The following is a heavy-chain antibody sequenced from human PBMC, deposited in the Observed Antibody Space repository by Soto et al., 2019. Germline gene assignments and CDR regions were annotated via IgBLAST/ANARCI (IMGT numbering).Heavy chain of an antibody. D-gene: IGHD5-12*01. Sequence: SETLSLTCSVSGGTINSGDYFWSWIRQPPGKGLEWIGSIFYTGSTYYSPSLKSRASMSMDTSKNLLSLRLRSLTAADTAVYFCARVKATLYRHYYFDYWGQGTPVTVSS. CDR3: ARVKATLYRHYYFDY. J-gene: IGHJ4*02. V-gene: IGHV4-30-4*01. CDR1: GGTINSGDYF. CDR2: IFYTGST.